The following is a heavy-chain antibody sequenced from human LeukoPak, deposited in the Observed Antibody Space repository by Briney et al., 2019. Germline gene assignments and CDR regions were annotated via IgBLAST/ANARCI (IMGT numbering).Heavy chain of an antibody. V-gene: IGHV3-23*01. Sequence: GGSLRLSCAASGFTFSSYAMSWVRQAPGKGLEWVSAISGSGGSTHYADSVKGRFTISRDNSKNTLYRQMNSLRAEDTAVYYCAKDGRWLVRGGAFDIWGQGTMVTASS. CDR3: AKDGRWLVRGGAFDI. D-gene: IGHD6-19*01. CDR2: ISGSGGST. J-gene: IGHJ3*02. CDR1: GFTFSSYA.